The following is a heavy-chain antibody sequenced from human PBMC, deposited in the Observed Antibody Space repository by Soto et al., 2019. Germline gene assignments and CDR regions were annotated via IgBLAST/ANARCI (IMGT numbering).Heavy chain of an antibody. J-gene: IGHJ5*02. CDR3: ARGFPLWFDP. D-gene: IGHD3-16*02. CDR1: GYTFTSYG. Sequence: ASVKVSCKASGYTFTSYGISWVRQAPGQGLEWMGWIRPYNGNTNYAQKLQGRVTMTRDTSASTAYMELSSLRSEDTAVYYCARGFPLWFDPWGQGTLVTVSS. V-gene: IGHV1-18*01. CDR2: IRPYNGNT.